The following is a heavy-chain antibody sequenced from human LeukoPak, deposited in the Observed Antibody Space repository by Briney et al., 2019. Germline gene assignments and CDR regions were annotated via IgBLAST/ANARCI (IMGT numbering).Heavy chain of an antibody. J-gene: IGHJ4*02. CDR2: IIPIFGTA. CDR1: GGTFSSYA. V-gene: IGHV1-69*05. CDR3: ASSRWVYEWELRY. D-gene: IGHD1-26*01. Sequence: SEKVSCKASGGTFSSYAISWVRQAPGQGLEWMGGIIPIFGTANYAQKLQGRVTMTTDTSTSTAYMELRSLRSDDTAVYYCASSRWVYEWELRYWGQGTLVTVSS.